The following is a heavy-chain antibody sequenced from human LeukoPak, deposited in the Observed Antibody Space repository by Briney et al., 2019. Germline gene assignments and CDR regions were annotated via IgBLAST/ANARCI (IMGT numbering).Heavy chain of an antibody. CDR1: GGSISSYY. CDR3: ARAPWWLGHAFDI. V-gene: IGHV4-59*12. CDR2: IYYSGST. J-gene: IGHJ3*02. Sequence: SETLSLTCTVSGGSISSYYWSWIRQPPGKGLEWIGYIYYSGSTNYNPSLKSRVTISVDTSKNQFSLKLSSVTAADTAVYYCARAPWWLGHAFDIWGQGTMVTVSS. D-gene: IGHD6-19*01.